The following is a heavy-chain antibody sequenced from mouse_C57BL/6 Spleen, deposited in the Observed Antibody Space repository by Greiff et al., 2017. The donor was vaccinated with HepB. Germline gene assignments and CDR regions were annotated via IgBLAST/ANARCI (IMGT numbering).Heavy chain of an antibody. CDR3: TTGAAWFAY. Sequence: VQLQQSGAELVRPGASVKLSCTASGFNIKDDYMHWVKQRPEQGLEWIGWIDPENGDTEYASKFQGKATITADTSSNTAYLQLSSLTSEDTAVYYCTTGAAWFAYWGQGTLFTVSA. V-gene: IGHV14-4*01. CDR2: IDPENGDT. CDR1: GFNIKDDY. D-gene: IGHD3-3*01. J-gene: IGHJ3*01.